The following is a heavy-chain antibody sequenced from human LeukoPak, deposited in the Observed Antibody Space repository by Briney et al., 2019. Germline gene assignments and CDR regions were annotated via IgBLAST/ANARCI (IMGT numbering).Heavy chain of an antibody. D-gene: IGHD2-15*01. J-gene: IGHJ4*02. CDR3: ATQGYCSGNTCEALDY. CDR1: GFTFNSAW. V-gene: IGHV3-15*01. Sequence: KPGGSLRLSCAASGFTFNSAWMNWVRHAPGKGLEWVGRIKSKIDGGTLDYTAPVKGRFTISRDDSKNMVYLQMNSLKTEDTAVYYCATQGYCSGNTCEALDYWGQGTLVTVSS. CDR2: IKSKIDGGTL.